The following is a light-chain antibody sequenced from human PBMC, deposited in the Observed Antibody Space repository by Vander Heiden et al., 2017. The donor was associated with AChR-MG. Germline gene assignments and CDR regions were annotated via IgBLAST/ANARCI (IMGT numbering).Light chain of an antibody. CDR2: DAS. V-gene: IGKV3-11*01. J-gene: IGKJ2*01. CDR3: QQRSHWPPYH. CDR1: QSVNNY. Sequence: DIVLTQSPATLSLSPGERATLSCRASQSVNNYLAWYQQKPGQAPRLLINDASNRATGIPARFTGSGSGTDFTLTISSLEPEDFAVYYCQQRSHWPPYHVGQGTKLEIK.